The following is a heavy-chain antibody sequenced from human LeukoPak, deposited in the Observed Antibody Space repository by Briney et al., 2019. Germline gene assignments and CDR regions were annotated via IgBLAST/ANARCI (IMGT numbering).Heavy chain of an antibody. D-gene: IGHD5-12*01. V-gene: IGHV4-39*07. Sequence: PSETLSLTCTVSGGSISSSSYYWSWIRQPPGKGLEWIGEINHSGSTNYNPSLKSRVTISVDTSKNQFSLKLSSVTAADTAVYYCARGRQRGYSGYVWFDPWGQGTLVTVSS. J-gene: IGHJ5*02. CDR2: INHSGST. CDR3: ARGRQRGYSGYVWFDP. CDR1: GGSISSSSYY.